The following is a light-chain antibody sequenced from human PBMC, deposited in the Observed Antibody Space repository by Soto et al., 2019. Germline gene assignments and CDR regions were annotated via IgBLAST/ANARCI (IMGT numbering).Light chain of an antibody. CDR1: SSNIGGNS. J-gene: IGLJ1*01. CDR2: DDN. CDR3: GSWDSSLSAYV. V-gene: IGLV1-51*01. Sequence: QSVLTQPPSVSAAPGQKVTISCFGSSSNIGGNSVSWYQQLPGTAPKLVISDDNKWLSGIPDRFSGYKSGTSATLGITGFQTGDEADYYCGSWDSSLSAYVFGTGTKVTAL.